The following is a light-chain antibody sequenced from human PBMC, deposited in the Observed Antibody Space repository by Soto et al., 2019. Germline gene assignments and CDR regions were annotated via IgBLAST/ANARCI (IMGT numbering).Light chain of an antibody. CDR1: QSVRSNY. J-gene: IGKJ5*01. Sequence: EIALTQSPGTLSLSPGERATLSCRASQSVRSNYLAWYQQRPGQAPRLLIYGASSRATGIPDRFSGSGSGTDFTLTISRLEPEDFAVYYCQQYGSTPFTFGQGTRLEMK. CDR3: QQYGSTPFT. CDR2: GAS. V-gene: IGKV3-20*01.